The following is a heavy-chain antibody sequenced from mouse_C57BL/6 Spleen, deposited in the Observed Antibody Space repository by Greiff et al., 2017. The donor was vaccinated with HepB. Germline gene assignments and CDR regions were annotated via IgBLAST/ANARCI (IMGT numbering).Heavy chain of an antibody. J-gene: IGHJ2*01. CDR3: ARYGTQGFDY. Sequence: EVQLQESGPGLVKPSQTVFLTCTVTGISITTGNYRWSWIRQFPGNKLEWIGSIYYSGTITYNPSLTSRTTITRDTPKNQFCLEMNSLTAEDTATYYCARYGTQGFDYWGQGTTLTVSS. CDR1: GISITTGNYR. D-gene: IGHD2-10*02. CDR2: IYYSGTI. V-gene: IGHV3-5*01.